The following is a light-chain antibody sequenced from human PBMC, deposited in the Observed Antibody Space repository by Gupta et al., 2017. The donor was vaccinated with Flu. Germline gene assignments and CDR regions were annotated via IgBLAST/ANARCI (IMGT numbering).Light chain of an antibody. CDR3: HSQATDNNHAV. V-gene: IGLV3-21*02. J-gene: IGLJ3*02. Sequence: GQTGKMTGTGSKVRIEDVSWYQQQPGQAPLLMMYVDKDRPSAVPERFSVSNSGSTTTVTITMVEAEDVADYYCHSQATDNNHAVFGGGTKLTVL. CDR2: VDK. CDR1: KVRIED.